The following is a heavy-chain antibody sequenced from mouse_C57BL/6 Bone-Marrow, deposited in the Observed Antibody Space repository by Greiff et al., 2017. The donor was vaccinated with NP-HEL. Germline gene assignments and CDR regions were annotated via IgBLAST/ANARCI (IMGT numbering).Heavy chain of an antibody. CDR1: GYTFTDYY. V-gene: IGHV1-26*01. CDR3: ARRRGDFFDY. CDR2: INPNNGGT. Sequence: EVQLQQSGPELVKPGASVKISCKASGYTFTDYYMNWVKQSHGKSLEWIGDINPNNGGTSYNQKFKGKATLTVDKSSSTAYMELRSLTSEDSAVYYCARRRGDFFDYWGQGTTLTVSS. J-gene: IGHJ2*01.